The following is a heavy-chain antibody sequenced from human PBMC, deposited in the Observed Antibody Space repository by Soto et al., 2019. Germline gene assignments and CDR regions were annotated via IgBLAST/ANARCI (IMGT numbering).Heavy chain of an antibody. CDR2: INHTGST. CDR1: GGSFSGYY. J-gene: IGHJ4*02. V-gene: IGHV4-34*01. D-gene: IGHD3-22*01. Sequence: QVQVQQWGAGLLKPSETLSLTCAVYGGSFSGYYWSWIRQPPGKGLEWIGEINHTGSTNDNPSLKSRFTISIDTSKKQFSLKLTSVTAADTAVYYCASRHDSSGYYYAFDFWGQGTLVTVSS. CDR3: ASRHDSSGYYYAFDF.